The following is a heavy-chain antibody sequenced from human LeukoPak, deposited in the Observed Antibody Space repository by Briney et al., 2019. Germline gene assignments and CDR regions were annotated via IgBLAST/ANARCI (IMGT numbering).Heavy chain of an antibody. CDR3: ATDGVSIVVVPAASQPGFGY. CDR2: FDPEDGET. D-gene: IGHD2-2*01. J-gene: IGHJ4*02. V-gene: IGHV1-24*01. Sequence: VASVKVSCKASGYTFTRYDIHWVRQAPGKGLEWMGGFDPEDGETIYAQKFQGRVTMTEDTSTDTAYMELSSLRSEDTAVYYCATDGVSIVVVPAASQPGFGYWGQGTLVTVSS. CDR1: GYTFTRYD.